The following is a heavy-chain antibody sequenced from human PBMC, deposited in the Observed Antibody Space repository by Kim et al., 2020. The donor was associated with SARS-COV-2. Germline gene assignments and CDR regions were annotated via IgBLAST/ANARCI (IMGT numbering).Heavy chain of an antibody. CDR1: GYTFTSYG. CDR3: ARCVDVWGSYRQEADYYYYYGMDV. Sequence: ASVKVSCKASGYTFTSYGISWVRQAPGQGLEWMGWISAYNGNTNYAQKLQGRVTMTTDTSTSTAYMELRSLRSDDTAVYYCARCVDVWGSYRQEADYYYYYGMDVWGQGTTVTVSS. CDR2: ISAYNGNT. V-gene: IGHV1-18*01. J-gene: IGHJ6*02. D-gene: IGHD3-16*02.